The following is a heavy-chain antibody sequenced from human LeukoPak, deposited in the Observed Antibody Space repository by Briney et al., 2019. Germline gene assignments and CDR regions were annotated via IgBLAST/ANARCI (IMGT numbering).Heavy chain of an antibody. D-gene: IGHD6-19*01. J-gene: IGHJ4*02. CDR2: INHSGST. CDR3: ARIAVAGFDY. CDR1: GGSFSGYY. V-gene: IGHV4-34*01. Sequence: SETLSLTCAVYGGSFSGYYWSWIRQPPGKGLEWIGEINHSGSTNYNPSLKSRVTISVDTSKNQFSLKLSSVTAADTAVYYCARIAVAGFDYWGQGTLVTVSS.